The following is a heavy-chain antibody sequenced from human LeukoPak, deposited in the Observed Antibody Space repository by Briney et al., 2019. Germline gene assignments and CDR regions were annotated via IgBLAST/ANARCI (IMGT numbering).Heavy chain of an antibody. V-gene: IGHV3-30*01. J-gene: IGHJ4*02. Sequence: GRSLRLSCAASGFTFTSYTMHWVRQAPGTGLEWVAVISYDGNNKYYADSVKGLFTISRDNSKNTLYLQMNSLRGEDTAVYYCLRNPYYGDYVWGQGTRVTVSS. CDR2: ISYDGNNK. CDR3: LRNPYYGDYV. D-gene: IGHD4-17*01. CDR1: GFTFTSYT.